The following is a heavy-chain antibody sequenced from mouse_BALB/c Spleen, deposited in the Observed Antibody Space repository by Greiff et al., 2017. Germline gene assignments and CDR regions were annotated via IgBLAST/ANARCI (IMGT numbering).Heavy chain of an antibody. CDR2: INPSTGYT. Sequence: VQLQQSGAELAKPGASVKMSCKASGYTFTSYWMHWVNQRPGQGLEWIGYINPSTGYTEYNQKFKDKATLTADKSSSTAYMQLSSLTSEDSAVYYCERDGYYGSRRYAMDYWGQGTSVTVSS. V-gene: IGHV1-7*01. CDR1: GYTFTSYW. CDR3: ERDGYYGSRRYAMDY. D-gene: IGHD1-1*01. J-gene: IGHJ4*01.